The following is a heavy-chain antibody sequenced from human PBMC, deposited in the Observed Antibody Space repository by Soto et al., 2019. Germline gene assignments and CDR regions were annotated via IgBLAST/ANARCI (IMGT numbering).Heavy chain of an antibody. CDR3: ARDVSIAEDLYDY. CDR1: GYTFTSYA. CDR2: INAGNGNT. Sequence: ASVKVSCKASGYTFTSYAMHWVRQAPGQRLEWMGWINAGNGNTKYSQKFQGRVTITRDTSASTAYMELSSLKSEDTAVYYCARDVSIAEDLYDYCGQGTLVTVSS. J-gene: IGHJ4*02. D-gene: IGHD6-6*01. V-gene: IGHV1-3*01.